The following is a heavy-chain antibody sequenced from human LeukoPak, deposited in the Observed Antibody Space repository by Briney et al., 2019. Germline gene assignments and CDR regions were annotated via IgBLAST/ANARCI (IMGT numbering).Heavy chain of an antibody. CDR2: IYPGDSRT. J-gene: IGHJ5*02. D-gene: IGHD5-18*01. CDR1: GYSFTSYW. CDR3: ACREFYSPWPGP. V-gene: IGHV5-51*01. Sequence: GESLKISCKGSGYSFTSYWIGWVRQTPGKGLEWMGVIYPGDSRTRYNPSFEGQVTISADKSINTAYLQWSSLKATDTAMYYCACREFYSPWPGPWGQGTLVTVSS.